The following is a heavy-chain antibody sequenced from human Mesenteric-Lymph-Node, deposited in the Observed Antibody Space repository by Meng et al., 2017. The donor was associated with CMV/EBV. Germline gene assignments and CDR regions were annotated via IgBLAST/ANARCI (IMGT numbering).Heavy chain of an antibody. V-gene: IGHV3-30*04. CDR1: GFTFSSYA. Sequence: GGSLRLSCAASGFTFSSYAMHWVRQAPGKGLEWVAVISYDGSNKYYADSVKGRFTISRDNSKNTLYLKMNSLRAEDTAVYYCARGKLYGGLSYYGMDVWGQGTTVTVSS. CDR2: ISYDGSNK. J-gene: IGHJ6*02. D-gene: IGHD5-12*01. CDR3: ARGKLYGGLSYYGMDV.